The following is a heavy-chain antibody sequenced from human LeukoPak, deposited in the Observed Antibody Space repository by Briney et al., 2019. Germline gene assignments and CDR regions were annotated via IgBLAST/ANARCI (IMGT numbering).Heavy chain of an antibody. D-gene: IGHD1-26*01. J-gene: IGHJ4*02. Sequence: TGGSLRLSCAASGFTFSSYAMSWVRPAPGKGLEWVADISDGGGVTHYADSVKGRFTISRGNSNNTLYLQVNSLRAEDTAVYYCAKGKVQQWGVPEYWGQGTLLTVSS. V-gene: IGHV3-23*01. CDR3: AKGKVQQWGVPEY. CDR1: GFTFSSYA. CDR2: ISDGGGVT.